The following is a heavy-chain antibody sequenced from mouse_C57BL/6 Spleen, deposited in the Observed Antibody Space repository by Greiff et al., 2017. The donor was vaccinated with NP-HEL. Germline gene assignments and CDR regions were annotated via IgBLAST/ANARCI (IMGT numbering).Heavy chain of an antibody. CDR3: ARQSGTESYYFDY. CDR1: GFTFSSYG. J-gene: IGHJ2*01. V-gene: IGHV5-6*01. Sequence: EVKVVESGGDLVKPGGSLKLSCAASGFTFSSYGMSWVRQTPDKRLEWVATISSGGSYTYYPDSVKGRFTISRDNAKNTLYLQMSSLKSEDTAMYYCARQSGTESYYFDYWGQGTTLTVSS. CDR2: ISSGGSYT. D-gene: IGHD4-1*01.